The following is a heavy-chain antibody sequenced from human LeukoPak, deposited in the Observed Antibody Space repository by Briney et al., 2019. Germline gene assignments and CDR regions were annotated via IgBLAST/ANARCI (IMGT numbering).Heavy chain of an antibody. CDR2: ISGSGGST. V-gene: IGHV3-23*01. CDR3: AKGSTSGWYGWFDP. J-gene: IGHJ5*02. Sequence: GSLRLSCAASGFTFSSYAMSWVRPAPEKGLEWVSAISGSGGSTYYADSVKGRFTISRDNSKNTLFLQMNSLRAEDTAVYYCAKGSTSGWYGWFDPWGQGTLVTVSS. CDR1: GFTFSSYA. D-gene: IGHD6-19*01.